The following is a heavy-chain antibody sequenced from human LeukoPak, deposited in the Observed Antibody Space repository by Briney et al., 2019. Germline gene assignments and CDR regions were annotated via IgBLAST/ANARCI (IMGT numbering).Heavy chain of an antibody. D-gene: IGHD2/OR15-2a*01. CDR2: IRSDGRET. Sequence: PGGSLRLSXAASGFTFSHYGMHWVRQTPGKGLEWLAFIRSDGRETDYADSVKGRFTISRDKSKNTLYLHMYSLRAEDTAVYHCAKNGRISVDNVYYYYMDVWGKGTTVTVSS. CDR3: AKNGRISVDNVYYYYMDV. J-gene: IGHJ6*03. CDR1: GFTFSHYG. V-gene: IGHV3-30*02.